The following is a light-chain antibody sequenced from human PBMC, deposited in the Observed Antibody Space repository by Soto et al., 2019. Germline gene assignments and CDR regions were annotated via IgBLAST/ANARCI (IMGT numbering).Light chain of an antibody. CDR1: MRDVGAYNL. CDR3: SAYTARSTLV. CDR2: EVR. J-gene: IGLJ3*02. Sequence: QPVLTQPASVSGSAGQSITISCSGTMRDVGAYNLVSWYQQHPGTAPKLIIYEVRNRPSGISSRFSGSRSGNTASLTISGLQSEDEGAYYCSAYTARSTLVFGGGTKLTVL. V-gene: IGLV2-14*01.